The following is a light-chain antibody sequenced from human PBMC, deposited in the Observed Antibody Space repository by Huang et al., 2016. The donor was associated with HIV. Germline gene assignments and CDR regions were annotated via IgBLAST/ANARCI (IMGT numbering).Light chain of an antibody. J-gene: IGKJ1*01. CDR2: FAS. CDR1: QRVNSN. V-gene: IGKV3-15*01. Sequence: EIVLMQSPVTLAVSPGERAPRSGRASQRVNSNFAWCLQKPGRPPRLHIYFASARATGVPAKFSASGSGTEFTLTISSLQSEDSAVYYCHQYNRWVETFGQGTKVEIK. CDR3: HQYNRWVET.